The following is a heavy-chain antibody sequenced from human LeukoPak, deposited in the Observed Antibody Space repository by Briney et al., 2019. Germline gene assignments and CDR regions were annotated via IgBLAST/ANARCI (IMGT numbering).Heavy chain of an antibody. Sequence: GGSLRLSCVSSGFTFNNYVMSWVRQAPGKGLEWVSAISGSGGRTYYADSVKGRFTISRDNAKNSLYLQMNSLRAEDTAVYYCARDTPSHCSYRCPDFDYWGQGTLVTVSS. J-gene: IGHJ4*02. V-gene: IGHV3-23*01. D-gene: IGHD3-16*01. CDR3: ARDTPSHCSYRCPDFDY. CDR2: ISGSGGRT. CDR1: GFTFNNYV.